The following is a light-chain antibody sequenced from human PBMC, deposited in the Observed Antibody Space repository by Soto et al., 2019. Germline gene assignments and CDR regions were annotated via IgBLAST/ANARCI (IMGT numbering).Light chain of an antibody. CDR2: DIN. V-gene: IGLV2-14*01. J-gene: IGLJ1*01. CDR1: SSDVGNYIF. CDR3: VSYTTSASYV. Sequence: QSALTQPASVSGSPGQSITISCTGTSSDVGNYIFVSWYRQHPGKAPKLMIYDINNRPSGVSNRFSGSKSGNTASLTISGLQAEDEADYYCVSYTTSASYVFGTGNKVTVL.